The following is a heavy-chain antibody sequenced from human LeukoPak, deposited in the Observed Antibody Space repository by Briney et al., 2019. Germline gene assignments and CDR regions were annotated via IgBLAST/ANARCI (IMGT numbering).Heavy chain of an antibody. CDR3: ARVLVWGVINIGY. D-gene: IGHD3-10*01. CDR1: GYTFTGYY. V-gene: IGHV1-2*06. CDR2: INPNSGGT. J-gene: IGHJ4*02. Sequence: GASVKVSCKASGYTFTGYYMHWVRQAPGQGLEWMGRINPNSGGTNYAQKFQGRVTMTRDTSISTAYMELSRLRSDDTAVYYCARVLVWGVINIGYWGQGSLVTVSS.